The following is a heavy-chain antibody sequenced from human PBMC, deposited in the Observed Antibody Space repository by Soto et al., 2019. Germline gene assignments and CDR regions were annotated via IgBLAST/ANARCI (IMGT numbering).Heavy chain of an antibody. J-gene: IGHJ4*02. CDR3: ARGLSVGVPY. Sequence: EVQLVESGGGLVQPGGSLRLSCAVSGFTFSNYWMHWVRQAPGKGLVWVSRINSDGSSTSYADSVKGRFTISRDNAKNTLYLEINSLRAEDTAVYYCARGLSVGVPYWGQGTLVIVSS. CDR2: INSDGSST. V-gene: IGHV3-74*01. CDR1: GFTFSNYW. D-gene: IGHD2-15*01.